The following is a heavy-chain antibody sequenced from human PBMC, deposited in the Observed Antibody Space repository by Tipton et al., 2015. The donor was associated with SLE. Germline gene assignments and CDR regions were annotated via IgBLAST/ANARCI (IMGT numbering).Heavy chain of an antibody. Sequence: SLRLSCAASGFTFSNYAMTWVRQAPGKGLEWVAVISYDGSNKYYADSVKGRFTISRDNSKNTLYLQMNSLRAEDTAVYYCARVLVWEYFDLWGRGTLVTVSS. CDR1: GFTFSNYA. J-gene: IGHJ2*01. CDR3: ARVLVWEYFDL. CDR2: ISYDGSNK. D-gene: IGHD3-16*01. V-gene: IGHV3-30*04.